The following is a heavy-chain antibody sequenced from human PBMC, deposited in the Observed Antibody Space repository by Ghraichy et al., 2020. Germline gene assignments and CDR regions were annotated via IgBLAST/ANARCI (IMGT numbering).Heavy chain of an antibody. CDR2: IRSEIYGGTA. J-gene: IGHJ6*02. CDR3: TRGVRGVVGGVDF. D-gene: IGHD3-10*01. CDR1: GFSFGDYA. V-gene: IGHV3-49*03. Sequence: RSLNISCKGSGFSFGDYAMTWFRQAPGKGLKLVGFIRSEIYGGTAEYAESVKGRFTISRDDSNSIAYLQLNSLKTEDAGVYYCTRGVRGVVGGVDFWGQGTTVTVSS.